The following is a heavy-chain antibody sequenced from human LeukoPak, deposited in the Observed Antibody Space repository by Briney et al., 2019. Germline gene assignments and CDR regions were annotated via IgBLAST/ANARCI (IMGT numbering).Heavy chain of an antibody. J-gene: IGHJ4*02. CDR1: GYTFTSYY. V-gene: IGHV1-46*01. CDR3: ARDRPGYCSGGSCPPGAY. Sequence: ASVKVSCKASGYTFTSYYMHWVRQAPGQGLEWMGIINPSGGSTSYAQKFQGRVTMTRDTSTSTVYMELSNLRSEDTAVYYCARDRPGYCSGGSCPPGAYWGQGTLVTVSS. D-gene: IGHD2-15*01. CDR2: INPSGGST.